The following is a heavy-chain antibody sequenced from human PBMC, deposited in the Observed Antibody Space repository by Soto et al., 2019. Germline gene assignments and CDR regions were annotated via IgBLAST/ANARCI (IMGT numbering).Heavy chain of an antibody. J-gene: IGHJ4*01. Sequence: SSCGVPLMRCGMHVLHKAQGTGPEWVVVISYDGSNRYYADSVEGRFTISRDNSKNTLYLQMNSLRAEDTAVYFCAKVKYSGYRSPLSAYW. D-gene: IGHD5-12*01. CDR3: AKVKYSGYRSPLSAY. CDR1: GVPLMRCG. V-gene: IGHV3-30*18. CDR2: ISYDGSNR.